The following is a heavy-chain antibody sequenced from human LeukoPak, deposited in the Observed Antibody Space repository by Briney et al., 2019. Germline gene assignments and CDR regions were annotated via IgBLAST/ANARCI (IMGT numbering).Heavy chain of an antibody. CDR2: IWYDGSNK. Sequence: PGGSLRLSCAASGFTFDDYAMHWVRQAPGKGLEWVAVIWYDGSNKYYADSVKGRFTISRDNSKNTLYLQMNSLRAEDTAVYYCARIPSYCSSTSCPFGYWGQGTLVTVSS. J-gene: IGHJ4*02. CDR1: GFTFDDYA. CDR3: ARIPSYCSSTSCPFGY. V-gene: IGHV3-33*08. D-gene: IGHD2-2*01.